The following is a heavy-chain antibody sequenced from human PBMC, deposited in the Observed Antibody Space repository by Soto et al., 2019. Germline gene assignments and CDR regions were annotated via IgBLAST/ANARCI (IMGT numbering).Heavy chain of an antibody. J-gene: IGHJ6*03. D-gene: IGHD3-16*01. CDR3: ARGVFWVPPYYYYYYYMDV. CDR1: GGSFSGYY. V-gene: IGHV4-34*01. CDR2: INHSGST. Sequence: SETLSLTSAVYGGSFSGYYWSWIRQPPGKGLEWIGEINHSGSTNYNPSLKSRVTISVDTSKNQFSLKLSSVTAADTAVYYCARGVFWVPPYYYYYYYMDVWGKGTTVTVSS.